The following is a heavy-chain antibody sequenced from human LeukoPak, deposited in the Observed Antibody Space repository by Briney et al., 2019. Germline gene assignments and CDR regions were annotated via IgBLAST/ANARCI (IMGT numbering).Heavy chain of an antibody. CDR1: GFTFDDCG. Sequence: PGGSLRLSCAASGFTFDDCGMSWVRQPPGKGLEWVSGINWNGCSIGYADSVKGRFTISRDNAKNSLFLQMNSLRAEDTALYFCARVGIYGDYNRYFDYWGQGTLVTVSS. CDR3: ARVGIYGDYNRYFDY. D-gene: IGHD4-17*01. V-gene: IGHV3-20*04. J-gene: IGHJ4*02. CDR2: INWNGCSI.